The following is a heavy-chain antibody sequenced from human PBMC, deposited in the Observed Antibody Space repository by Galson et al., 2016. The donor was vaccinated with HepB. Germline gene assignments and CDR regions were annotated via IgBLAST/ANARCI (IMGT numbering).Heavy chain of an antibody. CDR1: GGSVITGAHY. CDR2: IFYSGIT. Sequence: TLSLTCAVSGGSVITGAHYWNWIRQHPGKGPELIGYIFYSGITYYNPSLESRATISIDTSKNQFSLKLTSVTAADTAVYYCARDDPGSYSYWGRGTLVTVSS. CDR3: ARDDPGSYSY. D-gene: IGHD4-11*01. V-gene: IGHV4-31*11. J-gene: IGHJ1*01.